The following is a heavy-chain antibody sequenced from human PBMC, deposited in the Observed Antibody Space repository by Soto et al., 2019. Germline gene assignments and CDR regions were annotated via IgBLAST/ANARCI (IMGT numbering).Heavy chain of an antibody. CDR1: GFIVSSNY. J-gene: IGHJ3*02. CDR3: ARNVVVVTATPGDFDI. D-gene: IGHD2-15*01. Sequence: EVQLVESGGGLIQPGGSLRLSCAASGFIVSSNYMSWVRQAPGKGLEWVSVIYSGGSTYYADSVKGRFTISRDNSKNTLYIQMNSLRAEDTAVYYCARNVVVVTATPGDFDIWGEGTMVIVSS. V-gene: IGHV3-53*01. CDR2: IYSGGST.